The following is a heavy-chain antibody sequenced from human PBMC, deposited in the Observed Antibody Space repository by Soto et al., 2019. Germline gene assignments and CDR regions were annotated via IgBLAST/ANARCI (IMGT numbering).Heavy chain of an antibody. CDR1: GGSISSYY. D-gene: IGHD6-13*01. CDR3: ARGLAAAGPEEGYYGMDV. V-gene: IGHV4-59*01. J-gene: IGHJ6*02. CDR2: IYYSGST. Sequence: SETLSLTCTVSGGSISSYYWSWIRQPPGKGLEWIGYIYYSGSTNYNPSLKSRVTISVDTSKNQFSLKLSSVTAADTAVYYCARGLAAAGPEEGYYGMDVWGQGTTVTVSS.